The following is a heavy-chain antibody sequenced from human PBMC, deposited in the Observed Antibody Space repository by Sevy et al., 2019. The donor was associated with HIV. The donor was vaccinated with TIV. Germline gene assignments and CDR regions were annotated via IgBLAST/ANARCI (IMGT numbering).Heavy chain of an antibody. Sequence: GGSLRLSCAASGFPFSNYAMSWIRQAPGKGLEWVSTLIGGGSRTYYADSVTGRFTISRDNFKNTLYLRMNSLRADDTAIYYGAKRRVQSGLSGGGANYGWDVCGHGTTVTVSS. CDR1: GFPFSNYA. CDR2: LIGGGSRT. CDR3: AKRRVQSGLSGGGANYGWDV. J-gene: IGHJ6*02. V-gene: IGHV3-23*01. D-gene: IGHD3-9*01.